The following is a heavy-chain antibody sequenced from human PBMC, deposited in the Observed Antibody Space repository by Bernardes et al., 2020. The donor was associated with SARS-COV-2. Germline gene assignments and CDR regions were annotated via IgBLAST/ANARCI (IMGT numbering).Heavy chain of an antibody. J-gene: IGHJ5*01. Sequence: CLRLSCAASGFTFRDYTMHWVRQAPGKGLEWVAVIWNDGSREYYVDSVKGRFAISRDNSNNTLYLQMNNLRVEDTALYRCATEDGEWLESWGQGTLVTVPS. V-gene: IGHV3-33*01. CDR2: IWNDGSRE. D-gene: IGHD4-17*01. CDR3: ATEDGEWLES. CDR1: GFTFRDYT.